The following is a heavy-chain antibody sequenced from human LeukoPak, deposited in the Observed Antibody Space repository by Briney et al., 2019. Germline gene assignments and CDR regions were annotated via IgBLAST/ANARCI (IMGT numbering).Heavy chain of an antibody. CDR1: GFTFTSSA. Sequence: SVKVSCKVSGFTFTSSAAQWVRQARGQRLEWIGWIVLGSGNTNYAQKFQERLTITRDMSTSTAYMELSSLTSEDTAVYFCAVDQGRPAGDAFDYWGQGTLVTVSS. D-gene: IGHD2-2*01. J-gene: IGHJ4*02. CDR2: IVLGSGNT. V-gene: IGHV1-58*01. CDR3: AVDQGRPAGDAFDY.